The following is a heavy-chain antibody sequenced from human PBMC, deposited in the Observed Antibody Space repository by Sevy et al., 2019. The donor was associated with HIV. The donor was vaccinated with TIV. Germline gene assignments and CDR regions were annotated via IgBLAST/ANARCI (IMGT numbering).Heavy chain of an antibody. D-gene: IGHD1-20*01. CDR3: ARDRSPLSGTSDAFDI. V-gene: IGHV4-59*01. CDR2: IYYSGTT. Sequence: SETLSLTCTVFGGSISSYYWSWIRQPPGKGLEWIGYIYYSGTTNYNPSLKSRVTISVDTSKNRFSLKLSSVTPADTAVYYCARDRSPLSGTSDAFDIWGQGTMVTVSS. CDR1: GGSISSYY. J-gene: IGHJ3*02.